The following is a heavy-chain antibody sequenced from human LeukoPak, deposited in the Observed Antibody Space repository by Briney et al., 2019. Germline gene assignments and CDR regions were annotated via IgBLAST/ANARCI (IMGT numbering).Heavy chain of an antibody. D-gene: IGHD3-22*01. V-gene: IGHV3-23*01. CDR2: ISGSGGST. CDR1: GFTFSSYA. J-gene: IGHJ4*02. CDR3: AKGDITMIVSVLVDY. Sequence: PGGSLRLSCASSGFTFSSYAMRWVRQAPGKGLEWVSAISGSGGSTYYADSVKGRFTISRDNTKNTPDLQMNSLRAEDTAVYYCAKGDITMIVSVLVDYWGQGTLVTVSS.